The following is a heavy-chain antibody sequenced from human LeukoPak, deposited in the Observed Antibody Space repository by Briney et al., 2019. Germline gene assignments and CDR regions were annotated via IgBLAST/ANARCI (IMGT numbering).Heavy chain of an antibody. CDR2: IYSGGST. V-gene: IGHV3-53*01. CDR1: GFTVSSNY. CDR3: ARAPTNHDAFDI. Sequence: GGSLRLSRAPSGFTVSSNYMSWVRQAPGNGLEGVSVIYSGGSTYYANSVKGRFTISRDNSKNTLYLQMNSLRAEDTAVYYCARAPTNHDAFDIWGQGTMVTVSS. J-gene: IGHJ3*02.